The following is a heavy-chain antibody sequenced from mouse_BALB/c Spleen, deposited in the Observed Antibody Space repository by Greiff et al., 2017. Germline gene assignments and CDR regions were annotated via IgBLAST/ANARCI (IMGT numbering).Heavy chain of an antibody. J-gene: IGHJ4*01. CDR2: ILPGSGST. CDR1: GYTFSSYW. CDR3: ARNYRYDGHAMDY. D-gene: IGHD2-14*01. V-gene: IGHV1-9*01. Sequence: QVQLQQSGAELMKPGASVKISCKATGYTFSSYWIEWVKQRPGHGLEWIGEILPGSGSTNYNEKFKGKATFTADTSSNTAYMQLSSLTSEDSAVYDCARNYRYDGHAMDYWGQGTSVTVSS.